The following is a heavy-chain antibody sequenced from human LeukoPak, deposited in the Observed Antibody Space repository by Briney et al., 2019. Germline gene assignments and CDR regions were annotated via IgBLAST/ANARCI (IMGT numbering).Heavy chain of an antibody. Sequence: SETLSLTCTVSGGSISSYYWSWIRQPPGKGLEWIGYIYYSGSTNYNPSLKSRVTISVDTSKNQFSLKLSSVTAADTAAYYCARQSYCSGGSCYSLHYYGMDVWGQGTTVTVSS. CDR3: ARQSYCSGGSCYSLHYYGMDV. V-gene: IGHV4-59*08. D-gene: IGHD2-15*01. CDR2: IYYSGST. CDR1: GGSISSYY. J-gene: IGHJ6*02.